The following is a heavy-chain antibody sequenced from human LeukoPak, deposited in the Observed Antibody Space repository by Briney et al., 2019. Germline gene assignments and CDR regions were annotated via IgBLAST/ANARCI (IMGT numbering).Heavy chain of an antibody. CDR1: GGSMDTYY. D-gene: IGHD1-1*01. CDR3: ARRTTGTHADAFDI. J-gene: IGHJ3*02. Sequence: SETLSLTCTVSGGSMDTYYWTWIRQPPGKGLEWIGYIYHSGSTKYNPSLKSRVTISVDTSKNQFSLKLSSVTAADTAVYYCARRTTGTHADAFDIWGQGTVVTVSS. V-gene: IGHV4-59*08. CDR2: IYHSGST.